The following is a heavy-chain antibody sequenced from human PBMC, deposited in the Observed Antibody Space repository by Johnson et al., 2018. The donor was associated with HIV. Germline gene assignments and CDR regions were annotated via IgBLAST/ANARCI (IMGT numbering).Heavy chain of an antibody. CDR1: GFTFSDYA. Sequence: MQLVESGGNVVQPGRSLRLSCAASGFTFSDYAMHWVRQAPGKGLEWVAVISYDGSNKYYPDSVKGRFTISRDNFKNTLYLQMNNLRVEDTAVYYCAKDRRFGELWIHDAFDIWGQGTMVTVSS. D-gene: IGHD3-10*01. J-gene: IGHJ3*02. CDR3: AKDRRFGELWIHDAFDI. V-gene: IGHV3-30-3*01. CDR2: ISYDGSNK.